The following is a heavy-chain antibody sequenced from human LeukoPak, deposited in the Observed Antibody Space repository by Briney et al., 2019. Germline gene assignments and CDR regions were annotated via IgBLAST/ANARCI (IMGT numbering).Heavy chain of an antibody. V-gene: IGHV4-39*01. CDR3: ARTYGSGSWIDY. CDR2: IYYSGST. CDR1: GGSISSYY. D-gene: IGHD3-10*01. Sequence: SSETLSLACTVSGGSISSYYWSWIRQPPGKGLEWIGSIYYSGSTYYNPSLKSRVTISVDTSKNQFSLKLSSVTAADTAVYYCARTYGSGSWIDYWGQGTLVTVSS. J-gene: IGHJ4*02.